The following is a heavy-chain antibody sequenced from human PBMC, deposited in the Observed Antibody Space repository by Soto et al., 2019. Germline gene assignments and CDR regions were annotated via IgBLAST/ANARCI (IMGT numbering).Heavy chain of an antibody. CDR3: ARRVVRRSGAFDL. D-gene: IGHD3-10*01. J-gene: IGHJ3*01. CDR2: IYDSGST. Sequence: PSETLSLTCTVSGGSVSSDDYYWSWIRQPPGKGLEWIGYIYDSGSTTYNPSLRGRVTISVDTSKNQFSLRLTSVTAADTAVYYCARRVVRRSGAFDLWGQGTMVTVSS. V-gene: IGHV4-61*08. CDR1: GGSVSSDDYY.